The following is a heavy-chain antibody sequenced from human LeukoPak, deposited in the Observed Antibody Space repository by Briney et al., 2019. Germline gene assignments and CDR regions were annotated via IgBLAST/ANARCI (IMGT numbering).Heavy chain of an antibody. D-gene: IGHD4-23*01. CDR3: AKDRDSGGNSYYFDY. CDR1: GFTFSSYG. V-gene: IGHV3-30*18. CDR2: ISYDGSNK. J-gene: IGHJ4*02. Sequence: GGSLRLSCAASGFTFSSYGMHWVRQAPGKGLEWVAVISYDGSNKYYADSVKGRFTISRDNSKNTLYLQMNSLRAEDTAVYYRAKDRDSGGNSYYFDYWGQGTLVTVSS.